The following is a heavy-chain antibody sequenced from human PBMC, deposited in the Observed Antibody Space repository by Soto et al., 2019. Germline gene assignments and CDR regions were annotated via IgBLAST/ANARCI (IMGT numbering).Heavy chain of an antibody. CDR1: GDSISSFY. J-gene: IGHJ6*02. V-gene: IGHV4-59*01. D-gene: IGHD2-15*01. CDR2: NYYSGST. CDR3: ASGQTAGWSYSYGMDV. Sequence: QVQLQESGLGLVKPSETLSLTCTVSGDSISSFYWSWIRQPSGRGLEWIGYNYYSGSTNYNPSLKSRVTLSVDMSKNQFSLKVKSVTSADTAVYSCASGQTAGWSYSYGMDVWGQGSTVTVSS.